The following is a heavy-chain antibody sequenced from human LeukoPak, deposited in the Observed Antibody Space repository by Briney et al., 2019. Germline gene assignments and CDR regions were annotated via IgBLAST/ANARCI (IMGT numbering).Heavy chain of an antibody. Sequence: SETLSLTCAVYGGSFSGYYWSWIRQPPGKGREWIGEINHSGSTNYNPSLKSRVTISVDTSKNQFSLKLSSVTAADTAVYYCARDFTMVRGVPYFDYWGQGTLVTLSS. CDR2: INHSGST. CDR1: GGSFSGYY. D-gene: IGHD3-10*01. CDR3: ARDFTMVRGVPYFDY. J-gene: IGHJ4*02. V-gene: IGHV4-34*01.